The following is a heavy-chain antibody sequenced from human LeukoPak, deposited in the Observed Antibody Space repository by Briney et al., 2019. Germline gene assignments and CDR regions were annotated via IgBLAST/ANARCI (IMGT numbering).Heavy chain of an antibody. D-gene: IGHD2-2*01. Sequence: PGGSLRLSCVASGFXXXXXXXXXVXXXXXKXXEXVXXXSGDGXTTYYADSLKGRFTISRDNSKNSLYLQFDSLRTEDTALYFCARDMAPQRPPYDAFDIWGQGTRVTVSS. V-gene: IGHV3-43*02. CDR1: GFXXXXXX. CDR2: XSGDGXTT. J-gene: IGHJ3*02. CDR3: ARDMAPQRPPYDAFDI.